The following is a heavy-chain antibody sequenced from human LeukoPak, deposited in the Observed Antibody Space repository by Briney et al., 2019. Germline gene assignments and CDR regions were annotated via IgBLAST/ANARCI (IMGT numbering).Heavy chain of an antibody. CDR2: ISHSGSA. Sequence: SETLSLTCADYGYSISSGYYWGWIRQPPGQGLEWIGTISHSGSAYYNPSLKSRVTISLDTSKNQFSLRLSSVTAADTAVYYCARHPIGTAMVSYFDYWAQGTLVTVSS. D-gene: IGHD5-18*01. CDR3: ARHPIGTAMVSYFDY. J-gene: IGHJ4*02. CDR1: GYSISSGYY. V-gene: IGHV4-38-2*01.